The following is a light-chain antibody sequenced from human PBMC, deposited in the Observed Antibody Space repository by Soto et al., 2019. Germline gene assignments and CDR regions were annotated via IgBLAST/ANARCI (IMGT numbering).Light chain of an antibody. Sequence: EIVMTQSPATLSVSPGERATLSCRASHSVNSDLAWYQQKPGQAPRLLIHDASTRATDIPARFSASGSGTEFTLTISSLQSEDFGIYYCQQYNNWPLGFGGGTKVEIK. V-gene: IGKV3-15*01. CDR2: DAS. CDR3: QQYNNWPLG. J-gene: IGKJ4*01. CDR1: HSVNSD.